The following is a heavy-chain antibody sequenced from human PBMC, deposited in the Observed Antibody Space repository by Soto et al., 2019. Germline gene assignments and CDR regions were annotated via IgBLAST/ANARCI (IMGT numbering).Heavy chain of an antibody. CDR3: AKANTWAIRSFDP. Sequence: EVQLVESGGGLVQPGGSLRLSCAASGITLSDHYVDWVRQAPGKGLEWFGRTRNKGNSYTTEYAASVKGRFTITRDDSKNSVYLQMNSLRTEDTAVYYCAKANTWAIRSFDPWGQGTLVTVSS. CDR1: GITLSDHY. J-gene: IGHJ5*02. V-gene: IGHV3-72*01. D-gene: IGHD1-26*01. CDR2: TRNKGNSYTT.